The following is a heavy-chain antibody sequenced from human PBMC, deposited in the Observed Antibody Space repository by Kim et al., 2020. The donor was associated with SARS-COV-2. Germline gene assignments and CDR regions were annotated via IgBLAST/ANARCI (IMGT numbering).Heavy chain of an antibody. CDR1: GGSISSGDYY. J-gene: IGHJ5*02. Sequence: SETLSLTCTVSGGSISSGDYYWSWIRQPPGKGLEWIGYIYYSGSTYYNPSLKSRVTISVDTSKNQFSLKLSSVTAADTAVYYCARWYSSGWYGRWFDPWGQGTLVTVSS. CDR2: IYYSGST. D-gene: IGHD6-19*01. V-gene: IGHV4-30-4*01. CDR3: ARWYSSGWYGRWFDP.